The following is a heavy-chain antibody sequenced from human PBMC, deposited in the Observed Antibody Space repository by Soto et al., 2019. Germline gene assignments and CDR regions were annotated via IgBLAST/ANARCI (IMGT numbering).Heavy chain of an antibody. CDR2: IYYSGNT. J-gene: IGHJ4*02. CDR3: ARRYGYSFDY. CDR1: GGSISSSNHY. Sequence: PSETLSLTCTVSGGSISSSNHYWGWIRQPPGKGLEWIGSIYYSGNTYYNPSLKSRVTISVDTSKNQFSLKLSSVTAADTAVYYCARRYGYSFDYWGQGTLVTVSS. V-gene: IGHV4-39*01. D-gene: IGHD1-1*01.